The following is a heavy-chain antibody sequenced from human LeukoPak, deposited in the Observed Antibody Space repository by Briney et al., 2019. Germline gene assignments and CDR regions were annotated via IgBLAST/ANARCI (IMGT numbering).Heavy chain of an antibody. Sequence: PGGSLRLSCAASGFTFGSYAMHWVRQAPGKGLEYVSAITNDGGTTFYANSVKGRFTISRDNSKSTLFLQMGSLRPEDMAVYYCARVDDFTYDFWGQGTLVTVSS. V-gene: IGHV3-64*01. CDR1: GFTFGSYA. D-gene: IGHD2-2*03. J-gene: IGHJ4*02. CDR3: ARVDDFTYDF. CDR2: ITNDGGTT.